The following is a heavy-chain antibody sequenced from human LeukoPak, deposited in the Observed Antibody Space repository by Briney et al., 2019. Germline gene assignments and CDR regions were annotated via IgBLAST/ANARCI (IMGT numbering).Heavy chain of an antibody. J-gene: IGHJ4*02. CDR2: ISSSGSTI. D-gene: IGHD5-12*01. CDR1: GFTFSSYS. CDR3: ARGDGYSGYDC. V-gene: IGHV3-48*04. Sequence: GGSLRLSCAASGFTFSSYSMSWVRQAPGKGLEWLSYISSSGSTIYYADSVKGRFTISRDNAKNSLDLQMNSLRAEETAVYYCARGDGYSGYDCWGQGTLVTVSS.